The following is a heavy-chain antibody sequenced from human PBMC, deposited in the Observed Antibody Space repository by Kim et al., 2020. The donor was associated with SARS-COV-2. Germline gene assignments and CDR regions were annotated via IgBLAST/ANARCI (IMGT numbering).Heavy chain of an antibody. J-gene: IGHJ4*02. CDR1: GGSISSSNW. Sequence: SETLSLTCTVSGGSISSSNWWSWVRPPPGKGLEWIGEIYHSGSTNYNPSLKSRVTISIDKSKNQFSLKLNSVTAADTAVYYCASYQGIAALGYWGQGTLVTVSS. CDR3: ASYQGIAALGY. D-gene: IGHD6-6*01. V-gene: IGHV4-4*02. CDR2: IYHSGST.